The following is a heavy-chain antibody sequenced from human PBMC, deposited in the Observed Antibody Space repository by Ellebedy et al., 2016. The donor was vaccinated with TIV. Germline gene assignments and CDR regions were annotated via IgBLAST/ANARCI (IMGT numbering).Heavy chain of an antibody. J-gene: IGHJ4*02. CDR1: GFTFSSYW. D-gene: IGHD3-3*01. Sequence: GGSLRLSXAASGFTFSSYWMSWVRQAPGKGLEWVANIKQDGSEKYYVDSVKGRFTISRDNAKNSLYLQMNSLRAEDTAVYYCARDKTIFGVDDIDYWGQGTLVTVSS. V-gene: IGHV3-7*01. CDR3: ARDKTIFGVDDIDY. CDR2: IKQDGSEK.